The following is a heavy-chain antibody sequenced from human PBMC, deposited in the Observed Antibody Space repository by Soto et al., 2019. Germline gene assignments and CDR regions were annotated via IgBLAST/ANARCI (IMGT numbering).Heavy chain of an antibody. CDR3: AKYGTINLSTAGI. V-gene: IGHV3-23*01. D-gene: IGHD2-8*02. J-gene: IGHJ3*02. Sequence: GGSLRLSCATSGFTFSSYAMSWVRQAPGKGLEWVSSISHNGGSTYYADSVRGRFTISRDNSKNTLYLQMNSLRAEDTAVYYCAKYGTINLSTAGIWGQGTMVTVSS. CDR1: GFTFSSYA. CDR2: ISHNGGST.